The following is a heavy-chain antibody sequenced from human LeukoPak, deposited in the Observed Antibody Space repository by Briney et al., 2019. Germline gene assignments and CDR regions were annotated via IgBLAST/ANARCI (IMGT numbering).Heavy chain of an antibody. CDR1: GFTFDDYA. D-gene: IGHD6-19*01. CDR2: ISWNSGTM. CDR3: AKDMEAAVAGTMNY. V-gene: IGHV3-9*01. Sequence: PGGSLRLSCVASGFTFDDYAMHWVRQAPGKGLEWVSGISWNSGTMGYADSVKGRFTISRDNAENSLYLQMNSLRAEDTALYYCAKDMEAAVAGTMNYWGQGTLVTVSS. J-gene: IGHJ4*02.